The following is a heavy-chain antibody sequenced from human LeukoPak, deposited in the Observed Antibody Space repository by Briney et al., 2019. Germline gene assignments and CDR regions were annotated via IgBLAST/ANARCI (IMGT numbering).Heavy chain of an antibody. J-gene: IGHJ4*02. D-gene: IGHD5-24*01. CDR1: GGTFSSHA. CDR2: IIPILGIA. CDR3: AREEDGFSFIDY. V-gene: IGHV1-69*04. Sequence: SVKVSCKASGGTFSSHAISWVRQAPGQGLEWMGRIIPILGIANYAQKFQGRVTITADKSTSTAYMELSSLRSEDTAVYYCAREEDGFSFIDYWGQGTLVTVSS.